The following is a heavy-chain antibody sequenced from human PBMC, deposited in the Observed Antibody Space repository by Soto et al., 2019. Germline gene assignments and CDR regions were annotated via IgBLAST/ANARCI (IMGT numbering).Heavy chain of an antibody. CDR2: ISHTGGGT. CDR1: GVNFSTYA. CDR3: AIGRRKTSGSNAGFDP. J-gene: IGHJ5*02. D-gene: IGHD2-15*01. Sequence: EGSLRLSCAASGVNFSTYAMAWVRHAPGKGLEWVSTISHTGGGTFYADSVKGRFTISRDNSKNTLYLQMQSLRAEDTAIYFCAIGRRKTSGSNAGFDPWGRGT. V-gene: IGHV3-23*01.